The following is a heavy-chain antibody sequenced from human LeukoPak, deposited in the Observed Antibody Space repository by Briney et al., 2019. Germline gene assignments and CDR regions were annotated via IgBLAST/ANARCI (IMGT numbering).Heavy chain of an antibody. CDR1: GYTFTSYG. CDR3: ARGGAHTDLFDP. D-gene: IGHD4/OR15-4a*01. V-gene: IGHV1-69*05. CDR2: IIPIFGTA. Sequence: HWASVKVSCKASGYTFTSYGISWVRQAPGQGLEWMGGIIPIFGTANYAQKFQGRVTITTDESTSTAYMELSSLRSEDTAVYYCARGGAHTDLFDPWGQGTLVTVSS. J-gene: IGHJ5*02.